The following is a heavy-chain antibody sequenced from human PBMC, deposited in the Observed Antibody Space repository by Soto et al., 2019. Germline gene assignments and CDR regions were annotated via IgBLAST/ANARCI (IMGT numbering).Heavy chain of an antibody. CDR2: VSYDGNAK. CDR3: AKEGGWNNWYFDL. J-gene: IGHJ2*01. Sequence: QAQLVESGGGVVQPGMSPRLSCAASGFTFSGYGMHWLRQAPGKGLEWAAVVSYDGNAKYYADSVEGRFTISRDNSKNTLYLHMNSLRTDDTAVYYCAKEGGWNNWYFDLWGRGTLVTVSS. D-gene: IGHD6-19*01. CDR1: GFTFSGYG. V-gene: IGHV3-30*18.